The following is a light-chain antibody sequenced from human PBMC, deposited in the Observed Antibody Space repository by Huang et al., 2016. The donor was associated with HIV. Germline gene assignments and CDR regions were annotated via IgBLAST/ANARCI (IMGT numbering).Light chain of an antibody. CDR1: QRVNNNF. Sequence: ELVLTQSPCTLSLSPGERATLSARARQRVNNNFLAWYQQKPGQAPRLLIYGASTRATGVPDRFSGSGSGTDFTLTISRLQPEDFAVYYCHQYGDSRVTFGQGTKVEIK. CDR2: GAS. CDR3: HQYGDSRVT. J-gene: IGKJ1*01. V-gene: IGKV3-20*01.